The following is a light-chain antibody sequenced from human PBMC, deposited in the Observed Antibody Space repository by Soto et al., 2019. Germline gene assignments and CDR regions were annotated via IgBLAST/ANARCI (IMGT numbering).Light chain of an antibody. Sequence: QSALTQPASVSGSPGQSITISCTGTSSDVGSYNLVAWYQQHPGKAPKLMIYEGSKRPSGVSNRFSGSKAANTAFLTICGLQSDGEGCYYFGSYAGSSTWVFGGGTKLTVL. J-gene: IGLJ3*02. CDR2: EGS. CDR3: GSYAGSSTWV. CDR1: SSDVGSYNL. V-gene: IGLV2-23*01.